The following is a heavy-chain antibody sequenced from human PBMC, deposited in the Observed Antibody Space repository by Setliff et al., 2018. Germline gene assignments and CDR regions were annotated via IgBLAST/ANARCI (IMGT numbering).Heavy chain of an antibody. CDR2: VTVYNGNT. J-gene: IGHJ4*02. CDR3: ARVESMVRGKNILRHFDY. CDR1: GYTFSNHG. Sequence: ASVKVSCKASGYTFSNHGVTWVRQAPGQGLEWMGWVTVYNGNTKYAQNLQGRLTLTTDISTSTAYMGLGSLTTDDTAVYYCARVESMVRGKNILRHFDYWGQGIQVTVSS. V-gene: IGHV1-18*01. D-gene: IGHD3-10*01.